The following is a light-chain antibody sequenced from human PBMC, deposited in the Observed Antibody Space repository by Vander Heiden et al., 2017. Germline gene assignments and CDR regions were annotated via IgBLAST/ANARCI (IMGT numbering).Light chain of an antibody. CDR2: DDS. CDR3: QVWDSYTDDVV. Sequence: SYVLPPAPSVSVAPRQTARITCGGNNIGRKTVHWYQQKTRQAPVLVVYDDSDRNSGIPDRFSGSNSKTTATLTISRVEDGDEDDSYCQVWDSYTDDVVFGGGTRLTVL. CDR1: NIGRKT. V-gene: IGLV3-21*02. J-gene: IGLJ3*02.